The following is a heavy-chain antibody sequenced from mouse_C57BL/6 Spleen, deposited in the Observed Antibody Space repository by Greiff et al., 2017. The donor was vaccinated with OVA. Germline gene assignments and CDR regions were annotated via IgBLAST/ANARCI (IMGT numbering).Heavy chain of an antibody. V-gene: IGHV1-18*01. Sequence: VQLKQSGPELVKPGASVKIPCKASGYTFTDYNMDWVKQSHGKSLEWIGDINPNNGGTIYNQKFKGKATLTVDKSSSTAYMELRSLTSEDTAVYYCARRDYGSSYGWFAYWGQGTLVTVSA. J-gene: IGHJ3*01. CDR2: INPNNGGT. CDR1: GYTFTDYN. CDR3: ARRDYGSSYGWFAY. D-gene: IGHD1-1*01.